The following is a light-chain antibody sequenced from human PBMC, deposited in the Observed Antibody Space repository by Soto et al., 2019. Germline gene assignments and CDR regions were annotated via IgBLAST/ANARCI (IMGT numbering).Light chain of an antibody. Sequence: DIMMTQTPVSSPVTLGQSASISCRSSQSLVHSDGNTYLNWLQQRPGQPPRLLIYKISDRFTGVTGRLRRRGARTDLTLNISSAEAEDVGVYYCKQATQFPYTFGRGTKLEIK. V-gene: IGKV2-24*01. CDR3: KQATQFPYT. CDR2: KIS. CDR1: QSLVHSDGNTY. J-gene: IGKJ2*01.